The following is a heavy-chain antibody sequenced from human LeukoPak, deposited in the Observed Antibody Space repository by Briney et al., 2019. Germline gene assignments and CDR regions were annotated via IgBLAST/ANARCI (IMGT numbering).Heavy chain of an antibody. V-gene: IGHV4-38-2*01. Sequence: SETLSLTCAVSGYSISSGYYWGWIRQPPGKGLEWIGSIYHSGSTYYNPSLKSRVTISVDTSKNQFSLKLSSVTAADTAVYYCARRMMTRYGFGSWFDPWGEGTLVTVTS. CDR3: ARRMMTRYGFGSWFDP. J-gene: IGHJ5*02. D-gene: IGHD3-10*01. CDR1: GYSISSGYY. CDR2: IYHSGST.